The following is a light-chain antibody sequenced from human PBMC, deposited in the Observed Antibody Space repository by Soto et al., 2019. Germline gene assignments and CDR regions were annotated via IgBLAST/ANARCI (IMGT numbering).Light chain of an antibody. CDR1: QSVSSSY. V-gene: IGKV3-20*01. J-gene: IGKJ3*01. CDR3: QQYGSSFT. Sequence: EIVLTQSPGTLSLSPGERATLSCRASQSVSSSYLAWYQQKPGQAPRLLIYGASSRAIGIPDRFSGSGSGTDFTLTISRLEPEAFAVYYCQQYGSSFTFGPGTKVDIK. CDR2: GAS.